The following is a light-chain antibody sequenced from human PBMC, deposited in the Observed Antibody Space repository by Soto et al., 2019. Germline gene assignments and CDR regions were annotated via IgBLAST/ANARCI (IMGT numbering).Light chain of an antibody. Sequence: QSVLTQARSVSGSPGQSVTISCTGTSSDVGNYNFVSWYQHHPGKAPKLMIYDVDKRPSGVPDRFSGSKSGNTASLTISGLQAEDEADYYCCSYAGSYPFVFGTGTKVTVL. V-gene: IGLV2-11*01. CDR1: SSDVGNYNF. CDR3: CSYAGSYPFV. J-gene: IGLJ1*01. CDR2: DVD.